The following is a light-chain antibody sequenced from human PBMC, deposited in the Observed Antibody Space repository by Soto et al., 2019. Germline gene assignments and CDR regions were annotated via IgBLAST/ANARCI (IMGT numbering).Light chain of an antibody. J-gene: IGKJ4*01. Sequence: EIVLTQSPGTLSLSPGERATLSCRASQSRSSSYIAWYQQKPGQPPRLLIYGASSRATGIPDRFSGSGSGPDFTLTISRLEPEDFAVYYCQQYGTSPLTFGGGTKVGIK. CDR1: QSRSSSY. CDR3: QQYGTSPLT. V-gene: IGKV3-20*01. CDR2: GAS.